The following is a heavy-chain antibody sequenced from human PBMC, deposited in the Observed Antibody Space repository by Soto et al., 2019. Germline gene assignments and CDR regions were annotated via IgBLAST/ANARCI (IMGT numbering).Heavy chain of an antibody. CDR1: GFTFSSYG. CDR2: IWYDGSNK. J-gene: IGHJ4*02. Sequence: GGSLRLSCAASGFTFSSYGMHWVRQTPGKGLEWVAVIWYDGSNKYYADSVKGRFTISRDNSKNTLYLQMNSLRAEDTAVYYCARSGREAPDHGDSAYYFDYWGQGIPVTVSS. CDR3: ARSGREAPDHGDSAYYFDY. V-gene: IGHV3-33*01. D-gene: IGHD4-17*01.